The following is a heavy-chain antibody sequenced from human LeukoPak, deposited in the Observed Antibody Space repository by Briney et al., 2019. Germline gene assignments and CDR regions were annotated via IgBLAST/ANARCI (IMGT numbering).Heavy chain of an antibody. J-gene: IGHJ4*02. V-gene: IGHV4-34*01. CDR3: AGWGLSDTYLIFDY. CDR2: INHSGST. CDR1: GGSFRGYS. D-gene: IGHD1-26*01. Sequence: SETLSLTCAVYGGSFRGYSWTWIRQSPGKGLEWIGEINHSGSTNYNPSLKSRVTISVDSSKNQFSLRLSSVTAADTAVYYCAGWGLSDTYLIFDYWGQGTLVTVSS.